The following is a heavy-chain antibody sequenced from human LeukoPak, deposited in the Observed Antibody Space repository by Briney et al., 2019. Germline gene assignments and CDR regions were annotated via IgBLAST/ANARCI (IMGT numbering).Heavy chain of an antibody. CDR3: ARDYCSSTSCLFDY. CDR2: INPNSGDT. D-gene: IGHD2-2*01. CDR1: GYTFTGNL. J-gene: IGHJ4*02. Sequence: SVKVSLQASGYTFTGNLMHCVRQAPGQGIEWMRPINPNSGDTNNAQKFQVRVTITRDTSISTAYMELSRLRSDDTGVYYFARDYCSSTSCLFDYWGQGTLVTVSS. V-gene: IGHV1-2*05.